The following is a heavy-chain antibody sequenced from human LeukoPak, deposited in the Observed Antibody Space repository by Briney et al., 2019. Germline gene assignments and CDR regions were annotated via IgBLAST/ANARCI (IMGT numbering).Heavy chain of an antibody. D-gene: IGHD5-12*01. CDR1: GYSFAFYW. CDR3: ARQAVDIVATDAFDI. Sequence: GESLQISCKGSGYSFAFYWIVWVRQMPGKGLESMGIIYPGDSDTRYSPSFQGQVTISADKSINTAYLQLSSLKASDTAMYYCARQAVDIVATDAFDIWGQGTMVTVSS. V-gene: IGHV5-51*01. J-gene: IGHJ3*02. CDR2: IYPGDSDT.